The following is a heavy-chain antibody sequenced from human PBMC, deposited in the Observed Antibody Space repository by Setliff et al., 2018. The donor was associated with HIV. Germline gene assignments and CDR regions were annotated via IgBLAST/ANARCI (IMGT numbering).Heavy chain of an antibody. CDR3: AKVDTAMVVHYYDY. CDR1: GFTFSSYA. Sequence: GGSLRLSCAASGFTFSSYAMSWVRQAPGKGLEWVSAISGSGGSTYYADSVKGRFTISRDNSKNTLYLQMNSLRAEDTAVYYCAKVDTAMVVHYYDYWGQGTLVTVSS. CDR2: ISGSGGST. V-gene: IGHV3-23*01. J-gene: IGHJ4*02. D-gene: IGHD5-18*01.